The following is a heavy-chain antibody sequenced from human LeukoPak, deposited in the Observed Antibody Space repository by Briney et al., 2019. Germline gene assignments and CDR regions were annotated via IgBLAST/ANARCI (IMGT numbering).Heavy chain of an antibody. V-gene: IGHV3-7*01. CDR2: IKQDGSEK. Sequence: GGSLRLSCAASGFTFSSYWMSWVRQAPGKGLEWVANIKQDGSEKCYVDSVKGRFTISRDNAKNSLYLQMNSLRAEDTAVYYCARDWCSGGSCYGYWGQGTLVTVSS. CDR1: GFTFSSYW. J-gene: IGHJ4*02. CDR3: ARDWCSGGSCYGY. D-gene: IGHD2-15*01.